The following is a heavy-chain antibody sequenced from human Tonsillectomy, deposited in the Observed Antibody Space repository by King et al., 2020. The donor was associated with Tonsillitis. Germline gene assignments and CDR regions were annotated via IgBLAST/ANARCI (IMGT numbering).Heavy chain of an antibody. V-gene: IGHV4-59*01. CDR1: GGSISSYY. D-gene: IGHD2-15*01. J-gene: IGHJ5*02. CDR2: IYYSGST. CDR3: ARVHCCGGWCFSGWVWFDP. Sequence: QLQESGPGLVKPSETLSLTCTVSGGSISSYYWSWIRQPPGKGLEWIGYIYYSGSTNYNPSLKSRVTISVDTSKNQFSLKLSSVTAADTAVYYCARVHCCGGWCFSGWVWFDPRGQGTPGTVFS.